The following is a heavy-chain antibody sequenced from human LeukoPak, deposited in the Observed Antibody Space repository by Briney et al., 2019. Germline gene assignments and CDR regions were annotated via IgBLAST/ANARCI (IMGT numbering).Heavy chain of an antibody. CDR1: GGSISSSSYY. Sequence: PSETLSLTCIVSGGSISSSSYYWGWIRQPPGKGLEWIGSIYNSGSTYYNPSLRSRVTISVDTSKNQFSLMVRSVTAADTAVYYCARAYCSGIKCPFVFWGQGTLVTVSS. CDR3: ARAYCSGIKCPFVF. J-gene: IGHJ4*02. CDR2: IYNSGST. V-gene: IGHV4-39*07. D-gene: IGHD2-15*01.